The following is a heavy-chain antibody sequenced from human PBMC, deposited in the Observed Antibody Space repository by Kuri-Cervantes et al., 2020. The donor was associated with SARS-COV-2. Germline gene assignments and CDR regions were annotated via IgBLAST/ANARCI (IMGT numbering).Heavy chain of an antibody. CDR1: GFTFSNSD. J-gene: IGHJ6*03. Sequence: GESLKISCAASGFTFSNSDMNWVRQAPGKGLEWVSGVSWNGSRTHYADSVKGRFIISRDNAKNSLYLQMNGLRGDDTAVYYCARVAGEGPIYYYYMDVWGKGTAVTVSS. CDR3: ARVAGEGPIYYYYMDV. V-gene: IGHV3-19*01. D-gene: IGHD2-21*01. CDR2: VSWNGSRT.